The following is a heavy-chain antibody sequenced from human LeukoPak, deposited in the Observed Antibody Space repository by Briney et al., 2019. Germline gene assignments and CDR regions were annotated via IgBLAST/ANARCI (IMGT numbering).Heavy chain of an antibody. CDR1: GYPFTGYY. CDR3: ARLADCSSSSCRSFDY. CDR2: INPNSGFT. J-gene: IGHJ4*02. Sequence: ASVKVSCTASGYPFTGYYLHWVRQAPGQGLEWRGGINPNSGFTNYAQKFQGRVTMTRDTSISTAYMELSRLRSDDTAVYYCARLADCSSSSCRSFDYWGQGTLVTVSS. D-gene: IGHD2-2*01. V-gene: IGHV1-2*02.